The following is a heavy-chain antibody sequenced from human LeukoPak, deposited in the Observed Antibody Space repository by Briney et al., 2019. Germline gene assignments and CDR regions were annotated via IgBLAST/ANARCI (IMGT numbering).Heavy chain of an antibody. D-gene: IGHD6-19*01. CDR2: IYTSGST. V-gene: IGHV4-4*07. Sequence: SETLSLTCTVSGGSISSYYWSWIRQPAGEGLEWIGRIYTSGSTNYNPSLKSRVAMSVDTSKNQFSLKLSSVTAADTAVYYCANAISSGWYYFDYWGQGTLVTVSS. CDR1: GGSISSYY. CDR3: ANAISSGWYYFDY. J-gene: IGHJ4*02.